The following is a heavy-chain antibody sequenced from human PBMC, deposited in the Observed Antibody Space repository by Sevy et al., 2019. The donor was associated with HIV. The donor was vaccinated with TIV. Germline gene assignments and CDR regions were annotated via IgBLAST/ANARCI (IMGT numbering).Heavy chain of an antibody. CDR3: VRIVTAGRDY. J-gene: IGHJ4*01. V-gene: IGHV3-23*01. CDR1: GFIFRSYV. D-gene: IGHD2-2*01. Sequence: GGCLRLSCAASGFIFRSYVMSWARQAPGKGLEWVSTISGSGGSTYYADSVKGRFTISRDNSNNALFLEMNSLRADDTAVYYCVRIVTAGRDYWGHGTLVTVSS. CDR2: ISGSGGST.